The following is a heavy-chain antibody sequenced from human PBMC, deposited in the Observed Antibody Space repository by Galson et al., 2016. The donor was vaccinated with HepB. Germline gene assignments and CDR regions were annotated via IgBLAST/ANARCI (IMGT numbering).Heavy chain of an antibody. V-gene: IGHV3-9*01. CDR3: ARALEVPYKHFWSGVIDY. J-gene: IGHJ4*02. CDR2: ISWNSGNI. Sequence: SLRLSCAVSGFTFDDYAMHWVRQAPGKGLEWVSGISWNSGNIAYADSVKGRFTISRDNAKNSLHLQVNSLRVEDTALYYCARALEVPYKHFWSGVIDYWGQGTLVAVSS. D-gene: IGHD3-3*02. CDR1: GFTFDDYA.